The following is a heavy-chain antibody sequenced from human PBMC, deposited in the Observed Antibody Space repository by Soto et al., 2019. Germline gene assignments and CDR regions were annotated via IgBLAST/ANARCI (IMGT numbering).Heavy chain of an antibody. D-gene: IGHD1-26*01. CDR2: ISTSAGNT. J-gene: IGHJ4*02. Sequence: ETLSLTCAVYGGSFSSYAMTWVRLAPGKGLEWVSSISTSAGNTYYADSVKGRFTISRDNSKNTLYLQMNSLRADDTAVYYCAKSGSHSYFDYWGQGTLVTVSS. CDR1: GGSFSSYA. V-gene: IGHV3-23*01. CDR3: AKSGSHSYFDY.